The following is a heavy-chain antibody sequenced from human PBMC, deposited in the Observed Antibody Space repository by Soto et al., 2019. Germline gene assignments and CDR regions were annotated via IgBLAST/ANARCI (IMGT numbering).Heavy chain of an antibody. CDR2: IYYSGST. J-gene: IGHJ5*02. D-gene: IGHD2-15*01. CDR3: AREVREYCSGGSCYDWFDP. CDR1: DGSISSGGYY. V-gene: IGHV4-31*02. Sequence: PSQTLSLTWTVADGSISSGGYYWSLIRQHPGKGLEWIGYIYYSGSTYYNPSLKGRVTISVDTSKNQFSLKLSSVTAADTAVYYCAREVREYCSGGSCYDWFDPWGQGTLVTVSS.